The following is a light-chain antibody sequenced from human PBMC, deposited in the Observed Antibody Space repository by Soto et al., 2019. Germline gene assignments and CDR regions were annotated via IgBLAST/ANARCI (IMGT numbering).Light chain of an antibody. J-gene: IGKJ1*01. CDR3: QQSYSTLPA. CDR2: AAS. Sequence: DIQMTQSPSSLSASVGDRVTITCRASQSISSYLNWYQQKPGKAPKLLIYAASSLQSGVPSRFSGSGSGTDFTLTISSLQPEDGATYYCQQSYSTLPAFGQGIKGDIK. V-gene: IGKV1-39*01. CDR1: QSISSY.